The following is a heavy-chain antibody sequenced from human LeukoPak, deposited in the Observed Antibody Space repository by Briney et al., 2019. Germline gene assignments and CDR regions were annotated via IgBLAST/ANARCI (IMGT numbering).Heavy chain of an antibody. CDR3: ARVKEQYQLPDAFDI. D-gene: IGHD2-2*01. Sequence: SETLSLTCTVSGGSVSSDGYCWSWIRQPPGKGLEWIGFISFSGNTNYNPSLKSRVTISRDTSENQFSLKLSSVTAADTAVYYCARVKEQYQLPDAFDIWGQGTMVTVSS. CDR1: GGSVSSDGYC. CDR2: ISFSGNT. V-gene: IGHV4-61*08. J-gene: IGHJ3*02.